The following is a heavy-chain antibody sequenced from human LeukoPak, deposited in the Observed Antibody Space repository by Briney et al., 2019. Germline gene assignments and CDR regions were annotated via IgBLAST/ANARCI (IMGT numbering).Heavy chain of an antibody. J-gene: IGHJ3*02. Sequence: SETLSLTCTVSGGSISSSNYYWGWIRQPPGKGLEWIGSIYYSGSTYYTPSLKIRVTISVDTSKNQFSLKLTSVTAADTAVYYCARVILTGCCAFDIWGQGTMVTVSS. D-gene: IGHD3-9*01. CDR2: IYYSGST. CDR3: ARVILTGCCAFDI. CDR1: GGSISSSNYY. V-gene: IGHV4-39*07.